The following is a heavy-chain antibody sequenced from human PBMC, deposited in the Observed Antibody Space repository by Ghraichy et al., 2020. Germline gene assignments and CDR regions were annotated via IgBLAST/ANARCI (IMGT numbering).Heavy chain of an antibody. J-gene: IGHJ2*01. Sequence: GGSLRLSCAASGFTFDVHAMHWVRQAPGKGLEWVSGISWNGGSTDYADSVKGRFTISRDNAKNSLYLQMNSLRAEDMALYFCARDKFPNLYWYFDLWGRGSLVTVSS. CDR2: ISWNGGST. CDR3: ARDKFPNLYWYFDL. D-gene: IGHD4/OR15-4a*01. CDR1: GFTFDVHA. V-gene: IGHV3-9*03.